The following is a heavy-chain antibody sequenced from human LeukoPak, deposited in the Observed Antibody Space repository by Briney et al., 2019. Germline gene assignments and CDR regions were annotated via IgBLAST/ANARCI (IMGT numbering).Heavy chain of an antibody. J-gene: IGHJ4*02. CDR2: IYSGGST. D-gene: IGHD6-6*01. V-gene: IGHV3-53*01. CDR3: AKDHRYSSSQATGVDY. Sequence: GGSLRLSCAASGFTVSSNYMSWVRQAPGKGLEWVSVIYSGGSTYYADSVKGRFTISRDNSKNTLYLQMNSLRAEDTAVYYCAKDHRYSSSQATGVDYWGQGTLVTVSS. CDR1: GFTVSSNY.